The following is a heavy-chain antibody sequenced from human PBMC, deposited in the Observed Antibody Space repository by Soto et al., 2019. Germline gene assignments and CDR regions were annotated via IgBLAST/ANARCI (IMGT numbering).Heavy chain of an antibody. CDR3: AKDFETYDSSGYYYRTRYYYYGMDV. V-gene: IGHV3-30*18. CDR1: GFTFSSYG. J-gene: IGHJ6*02. CDR2: ISYDGSNK. D-gene: IGHD3-22*01. Sequence: GGSLRLSCAASGFTFSSYGMHWVRQAPGKGLEWVAVISYDGSNKYYADSVKGRFTISRDNSKNTLYLQMNSLRAEDTAVYYCAKDFETYDSSGYYYRTRYYYYGMDVCGQGTPVTVSS.